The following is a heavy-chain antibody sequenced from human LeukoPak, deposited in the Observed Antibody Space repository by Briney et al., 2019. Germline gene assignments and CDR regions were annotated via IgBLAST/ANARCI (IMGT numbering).Heavy chain of an antibody. J-gene: IGHJ4*02. CDR1: GFTFSNYA. CDR2: TSYNGINK. V-gene: IGHV3-30-3*01. D-gene: IGHD5-18*01. Sequence: PGGSLRLSCAASGFTFSNYAIHWVRQAPGNGLERVAITSYNGINKYYADSVKGRFTISRDNSKSALYLQMNSLRAEDTAVYYCARDPDSGGYSYGPDYWGQGTLVTVSS. CDR3: ARDPDSGGYSYGPDY.